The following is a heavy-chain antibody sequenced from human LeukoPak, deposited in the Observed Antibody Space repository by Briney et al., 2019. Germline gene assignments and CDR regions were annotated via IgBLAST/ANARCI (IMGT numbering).Heavy chain of an antibody. Sequence: GGALRLSCAASGCTFSSYAMNWVRQAPGKGLEWVSAISGSGGSGGSTYYADSVKGRFPISRDNSKNTLYLQMNSLRAEDTAVYYCAKEHDYGGYYFDYWGQGTLVTVSS. CDR3: AKEHDYGGYYFDY. CDR1: GCTFSSYA. CDR2: ISGSGGSGGST. J-gene: IGHJ4*02. V-gene: IGHV3-23*01. D-gene: IGHD4-23*01.